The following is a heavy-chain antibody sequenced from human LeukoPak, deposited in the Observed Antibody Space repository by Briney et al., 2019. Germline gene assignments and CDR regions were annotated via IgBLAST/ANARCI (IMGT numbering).Heavy chain of an antibody. CDR1: GFAFSTYW. CDR2: IKEDGSEK. V-gene: IGHV3-7*04. Sequence: GGSLRLSCAASGFAFSTYWMSWVRQAPGKGLEWVANIKEDGSEKYYVDSVKGRFTLSRDNAKNSQHLQMNSLRAEDTAVYYCARFAAGGSYYYYMDVWGKGTTVTVSS. D-gene: IGHD6-25*01. CDR3: ARFAAGGSYYYYMDV. J-gene: IGHJ6*03.